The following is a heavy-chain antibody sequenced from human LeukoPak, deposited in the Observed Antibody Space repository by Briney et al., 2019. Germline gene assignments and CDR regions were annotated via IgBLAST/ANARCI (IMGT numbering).Heavy chain of an antibody. CDR3: ARDRGPPNIAVAPFGY. V-gene: IGHV1-2*02. CDR1: GYTFTSYG. D-gene: IGHD6-13*01. CDR2: INPNSGGT. Sequence: GASVKVSCKASGYTFTSYGISWVRQAPGQGLEWMGWINPNSGGTNYAQKFQGRVTMTRDTSISTAYMELSRLRSDDTAVYYCARDRGPPNIAVAPFGYWGQGTLVTVSS. J-gene: IGHJ4*02.